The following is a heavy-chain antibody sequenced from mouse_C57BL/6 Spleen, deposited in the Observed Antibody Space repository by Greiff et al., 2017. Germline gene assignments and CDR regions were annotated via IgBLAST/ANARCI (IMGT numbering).Heavy chain of an antibody. CDR3: ARSGYGAYWYFDV. Sequence: QVQLQQPGTELVKPGASVKLSCKASGYTFTSYWMHWVKQRPGQGLEWIGNINPSNGGTNYNEKFKSKATLTVDTSSSTAYMQLSSLTSEDSAVYYCARSGYGAYWYFDVWGTGTTVTVSS. CDR2: INPSNGGT. J-gene: IGHJ1*03. V-gene: IGHV1-53*01. CDR1: GYTFTSYW. D-gene: IGHD1-1*02.